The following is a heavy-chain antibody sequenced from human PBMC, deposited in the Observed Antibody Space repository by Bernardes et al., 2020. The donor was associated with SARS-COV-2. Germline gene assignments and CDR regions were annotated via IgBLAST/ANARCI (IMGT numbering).Heavy chain of an antibody. Sequence: GSLSLSCAASGFTFNAFGMHWVRPAPGKGLEWVAVTSYNGNNEYYADSVKGRFTISRDNSENTLSLQMNSLRPEDTAVYYCAKDFGGYSSSWYPFDFWGQGTLVTV. V-gene: IGHV3-30*18. CDR2: TSYNGNNE. D-gene: IGHD6-13*01. CDR1: GFTFNAFG. CDR3: AKDFGGYSSSWYPFDF. J-gene: IGHJ4*02.